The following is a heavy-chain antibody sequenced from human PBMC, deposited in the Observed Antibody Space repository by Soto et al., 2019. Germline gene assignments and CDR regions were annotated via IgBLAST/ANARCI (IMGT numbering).Heavy chain of an antibody. CDR3: ARDKGFYDHIWGSYRSAFDY. D-gene: IGHD3-16*02. CDR2: VWNDGNTK. V-gene: IGHV3-33*01. Sequence: QVYLVESGGGGVQPGGSLRLSCAASGFTFSSYGMHWVRQAAGKGPEWVAVVWNDGNTKYYADSVKGRFTTSRDNSKNTVYLQMNNLRAEDTAVYYCARDKGFYDHIWGSYRSAFDYWGRGTLVAVSS. J-gene: IGHJ4*02. CDR1: GFTFSSYG.